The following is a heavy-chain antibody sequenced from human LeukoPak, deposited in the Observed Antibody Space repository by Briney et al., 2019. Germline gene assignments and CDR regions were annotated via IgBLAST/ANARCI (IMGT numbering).Heavy chain of an antibody. V-gene: IGHV4-39*01. D-gene: IGHD3-10*01. J-gene: IGHJ3*02. CDR2: IYYSGST. CDR3: AIGHYEESLLWFGELPELDI. CDR1: GGSISSYY. Sequence: SETLSLTCTVSGGSISSYYWGWIRQPPGKGLEWIGSIYYSGSTYYNPSLKSRVTISVDTSKNQFSLKLSSVTAADTAVYYCAIGHYEESLLWFGELPELDIWGQGTMVTVSS.